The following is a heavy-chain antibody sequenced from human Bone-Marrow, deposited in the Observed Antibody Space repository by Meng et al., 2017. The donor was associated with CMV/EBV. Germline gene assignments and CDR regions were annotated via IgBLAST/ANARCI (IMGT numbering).Heavy chain of an antibody. Sequence: ASVKVSCKASGYTFTSYYMHWVRQAPGQGLEWMGIINPSGGSTSYAQKFQGRVTMTRDTSTSTVYMELSSLRSEDTAVYYCAREREEPRTYYYYGMDVWVQGTTVTFSS. CDR1: GYTFTSYY. J-gene: IGHJ6*02. D-gene: IGHD1-14*01. V-gene: IGHV1-46*01. CDR2: INPSGGST. CDR3: AREREEPRTYYYYGMDV.